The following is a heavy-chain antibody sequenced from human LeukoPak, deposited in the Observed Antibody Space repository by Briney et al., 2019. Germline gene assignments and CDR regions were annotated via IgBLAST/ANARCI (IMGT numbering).Heavy chain of an antibody. CDR2: IIPLFGTA. CDR3: ARDNSKVYYFDY. CDR1: GGTFSSYA. J-gene: IGHJ4*02. V-gene: IGHV1-69*05. Sequence: SVKVSCKVSGGTFSSYAISWVRQATGQGLEWMGGIIPLFGTANYAQKFQGRVTMTTDTSTSTAYMELRSLRSDDTAVYYCARDNSKVYYFDYWGQGTLVTVSS. D-gene: IGHD2/OR15-2a*01.